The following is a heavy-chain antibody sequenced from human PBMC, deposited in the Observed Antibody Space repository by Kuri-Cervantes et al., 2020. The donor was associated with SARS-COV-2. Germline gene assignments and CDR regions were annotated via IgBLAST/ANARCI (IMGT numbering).Heavy chain of an antibody. CDR1: GYTFIDYY. J-gene: IGHJ4*02. V-gene: IGHV1-2*02. D-gene: IGHD3-9*01. Sequence: ASVKVSCKASGYTFIDYYMHWVRQAPGQGLEWMGWINPNSGGTNYAQKFQGRVTMTRNTSISTAYMELSSLRSEDTAVYYCARGRGYWLPADPIDYWGQGTLVTVSS. CDR3: ARGRGYWLPADPIDY. CDR2: INPNSGGT.